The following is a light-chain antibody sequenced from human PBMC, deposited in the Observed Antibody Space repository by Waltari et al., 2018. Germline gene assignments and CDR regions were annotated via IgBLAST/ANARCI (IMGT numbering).Light chain of an antibody. CDR2: QDT. V-gene: IGLV3-1*01. CDR1: KLGDKY. CDR3: QAWDSNTVV. J-gene: IGLJ2*01. Sequence: SYELPQPPSVSVSPGQTATITCSGDKLGDKYACWYQQRPGQSPTLVIYQDTKRPSGIPERLSGSNSGNTATLTISGAQAMDEADYYYQAWDSNTVVFGGGTKLTVL.